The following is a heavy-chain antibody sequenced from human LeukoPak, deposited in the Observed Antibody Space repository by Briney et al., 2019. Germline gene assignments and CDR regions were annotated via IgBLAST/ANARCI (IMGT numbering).Heavy chain of an antibody. CDR2: IYTSGST. D-gene: IGHD2-15*01. Sequence: SETLSLTCTVSGGSISSYYWSWIRQPAGKGLEWIGRIYTSGSTNYNPSLKSRVTISVDTSKNQFSLKLSSVTAPDTAVYYCARVRRDIVVVISSTSNWFDPWGQGTLVTVSS. CDR3: ARVRRDIVVVISSTSNWFDP. J-gene: IGHJ5*02. CDR1: GGSISSYY. V-gene: IGHV4-4*07.